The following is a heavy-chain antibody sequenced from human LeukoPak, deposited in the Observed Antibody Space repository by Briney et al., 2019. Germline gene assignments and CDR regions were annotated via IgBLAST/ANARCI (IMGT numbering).Heavy chain of an antibody. CDR3: ARGWSEYYGSGSYWGYYFDY. D-gene: IGHD3-10*01. V-gene: IGHV3-33*01. Sequence: PGRSLRLSCAASGFTFSSYGMHWVRQAPGKGLEWVAVIWYDGSNKYYADSVKGRFTISRDNSKNTLYLQMNSLRAEDTAVYYCARGWSEYYGSGSYWGYYFDYWGQGTLVTVSS. CDR2: IWYDGSNK. CDR1: GFTFSSYG. J-gene: IGHJ4*02.